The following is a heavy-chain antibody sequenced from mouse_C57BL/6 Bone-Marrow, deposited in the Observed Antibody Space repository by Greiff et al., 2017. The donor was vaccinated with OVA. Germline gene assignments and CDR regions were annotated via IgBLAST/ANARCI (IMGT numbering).Heavy chain of an antibody. CDR3: ARERYQYYGSSYDYAMDY. J-gene: IGHJ4*01. D-gene: IGHD1-1*01. CDR1: GYTFTSYG. CDR2: IYPRSGNT. V-gene: IGHV1-81*01. Sequence: QVQLKQSGAELARPGASVKLSCKASGYTFTSYGISWVKQRTGQGLEWIGEIYPRSGNTYYNEKFKGKATLTADKSSSTAYMELRSLTSEDSAVYFCARERYQYYGSSYDYAMDYWGQGTSVTVSS.